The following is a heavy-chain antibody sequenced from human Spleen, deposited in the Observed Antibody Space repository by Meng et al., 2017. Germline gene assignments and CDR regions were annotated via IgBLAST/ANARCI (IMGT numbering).Heavy chain of an antibody. J-gene: IGHJ4*02. V-gene: IGHV4-34*01. Sequence: QVQLQLVGAGLLKPSETLSRTCVVSGGAFSDYYWSWIRQPPGKGLEWIGEINHSGSTNYNPSLESRATISVDTSQNNLSLKLSSVTAADSAVYYCARGPTTMAHDFDYWGQGTLVTVSS. D-gene: IGHD4-11*01. CDR3: ARGPTTMAHDFDY. CDR1: GGAFSDYY. CDR2: INHSGST.